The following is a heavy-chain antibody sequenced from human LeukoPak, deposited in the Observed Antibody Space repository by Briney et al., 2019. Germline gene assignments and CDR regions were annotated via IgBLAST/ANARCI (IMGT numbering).Heavy chain of an antibody. J-gene: IGHJ4*02. D-gene: IGHD3-3*01. CDR2: INHSGST. CDR3: ARITVRRLYYFDY. Sequence: SGTLSLTCAVSGGSISSSNWWSWVRQPPGKGLEWIGEINHSGSTNYNPSLKSRATISVDTSKNQFSLKLSSVTAADTAVYYCARITVRRLYYFDYWGQGTLVTVSS. V-gene: IGHV4-4*02. CDR1: GGSISSSNW.